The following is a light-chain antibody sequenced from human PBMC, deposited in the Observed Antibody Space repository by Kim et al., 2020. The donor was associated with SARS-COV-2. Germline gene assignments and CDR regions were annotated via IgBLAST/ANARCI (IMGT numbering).Light chain of an antibody. CDR1: SSNIGNNY. CDR2: DNN. V-gene: IGLV1-51*01. J-gene: IGLJ1*01. Sequence: GQKVASSCSGSSSNIGNNYVSWYQQLTGTAPKLLMYDNNKRPSGIPDRFSGSKSGTSATLGITGLQTGDEADYYCGTWDSSLSARVFGTGTKVTVL. CDR3: GTWDSSLSARV.